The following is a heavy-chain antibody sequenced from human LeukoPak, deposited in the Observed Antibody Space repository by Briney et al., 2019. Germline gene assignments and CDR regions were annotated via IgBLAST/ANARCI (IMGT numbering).Heavy chain of an antibody. CDR2: IYHSGST. CDR3: ARDYKIWWFDP. Sequence: SETLSLTCTVSGYSISSGYYWGWIRQPPGKGLEWIGSIYHSGSTYYNPSLKSRVTISVDTSKNQFSLKLSSVTAADTAVYYCARDYKIWWFDPWGQGTLVTVSS. J-gene: IGHJ5*02. D-gene: IGHD3-10*01. CDR1: GYSISSGYY. V-gene: IGHV4-38-2*02.